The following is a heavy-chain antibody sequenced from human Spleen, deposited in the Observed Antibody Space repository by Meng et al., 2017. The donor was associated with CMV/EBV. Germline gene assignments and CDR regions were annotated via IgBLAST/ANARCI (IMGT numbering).Heavy chain of an antibody. V-gene: IGHV4-39*07. J-gene: IGHJ4*02. D-gene: IGHD1-26*01. CDR1: GGSISSSYYY. CDR3: ARAPLGTVGGFGFDN. Sequence: SETLSLTCFVSGGSISSSYYYWGWIRQPPGKELEWIGSFYYTGTTFYNPSLKSRVTISVDTSKSQFSLKLNSVTAADTAVYYCARAPLGTVGGFGFDNWGQGTLVTRLL. CDR2: FYYTGTT.